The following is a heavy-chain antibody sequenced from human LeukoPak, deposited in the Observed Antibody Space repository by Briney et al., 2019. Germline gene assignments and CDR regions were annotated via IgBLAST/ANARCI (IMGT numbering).Heavy chain of an antibody. D-gene: IGHD2-2*01. CDR2: ISSDGGVT. CDR1: GFTFSSHA. J-gene: IGHJ4*02. Sequence: GGSLRLSCAASGFTFSSHAMHWVRQAPGKGLEYVSAISSDGGVTYYANSVKGRFTISRDNSKNTVHLQMGSRRGEDMAVYYCARDPHCGSTSCLSYFDYWGQGTLVTVSS. CDR3: ARDPHCGSTSCLSYFDY. V-gene: IGHV3-64*01.